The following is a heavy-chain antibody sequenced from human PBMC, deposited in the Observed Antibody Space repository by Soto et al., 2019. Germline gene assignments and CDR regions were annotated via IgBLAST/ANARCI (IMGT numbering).Heavy chain of an antibody. CDR1: GGSFSGYY. CDR2: INHSGST. Sequence: SEALSLTCAVYGGSFSGYYWSSIRQPPGKGLEWIGEINHSGSTNSNPSHKSRVTISVDTSTNQFSLKLSSVTAADTAVYYCARGYQPRKLAAFDIWGQGTMVTVAS. D-gene: IGHD2-2*01. J-gene: IGHJ3*02. V-gene: IGHV4-34*01. CDR3: ARGYQPRKLAAFDI.